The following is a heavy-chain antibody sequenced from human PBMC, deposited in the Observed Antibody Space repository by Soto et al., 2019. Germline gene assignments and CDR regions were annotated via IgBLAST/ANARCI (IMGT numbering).Heavy chain of an antibody. CDR1: GFTFSSYA. J-gene: IGHJ4*02. CDR2: ISGSGGST. Sequence: GGSLGLSCAASGFTFSSYAMSWVRQAPGKGLEWVSAISGSGGSTYYADSVKGRFTISRDNSKNTLYLQMNSLRAEDTAVYYCAKVAVSSSWYTDFDYWGQGTLVTVSS. CDR3: AKVAVSSSWYTDFDY. V-gene: IGHV3-23*01. D-gene: IGHD6-13*01.